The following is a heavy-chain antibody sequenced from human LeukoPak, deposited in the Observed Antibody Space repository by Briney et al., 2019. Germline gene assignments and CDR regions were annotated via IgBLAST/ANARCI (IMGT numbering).Heavy chain of an antibody. CDR1: GFPFSTYW. J-gene: IGHJ3*02. D-gene: IGHD3-10*01. CDR3: AKAGPYGSGSYLLLLSAFDI. V-gene: IGHV3-74*01. Sequence: PGGSLRLSCVASGFPFSTYWMYWVRQAPGKGLVWVSRIKTDGSSTSYADSVKGRFTISRDNAKNTLYLQMNSLRAEDTAMYYCAKAGPYGSGSYLLLLSAFDIWGQGTMVTVSS. CDR2: IKTDGSST.